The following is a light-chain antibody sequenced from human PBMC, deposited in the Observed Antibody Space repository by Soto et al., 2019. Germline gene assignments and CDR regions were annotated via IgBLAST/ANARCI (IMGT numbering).Light chain of an antibody. CDR3: QQYYSNTWT. Sequence: DIGMTLSPDSLAVSLGEMATINCKSSQNILYSSNNRKYLAWYQQKPGQPPKXLFYWASTRESGVPERFSGSGSGTDFTLTISGLQAEDVAVYYCQQYYSNTWTFGQGTKVDIK. J-gene: IGKJ1*01. V-gene: IGKV4-1*01. CDR2: WAS. CDR1: QNILYSSNNRKY.